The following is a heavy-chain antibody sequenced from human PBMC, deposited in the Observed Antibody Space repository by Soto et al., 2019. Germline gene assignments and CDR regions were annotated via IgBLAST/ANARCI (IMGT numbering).Heavy chain of an antibody. CDR3: ARVRPTDYVGNYNNGMDV. CDR2: IIPIFNTA. J-gene: IGHJ6*02. V-gene: IGHV1-69*01. D-gene: IGHD4-17*01. Sequence: QVQLVQSGAEVKKPGSSVKVSCKASGGTLSNYAFTWVRQAPGQGLEWMGGIIPIFNTANYAHKFQGRVTITADESTSTAYMDVNSLRSEDTAVDYCARVRPTDYVGNYNNGMDVWGQGTTVTVSS. CDR1: GGTLSNYA.